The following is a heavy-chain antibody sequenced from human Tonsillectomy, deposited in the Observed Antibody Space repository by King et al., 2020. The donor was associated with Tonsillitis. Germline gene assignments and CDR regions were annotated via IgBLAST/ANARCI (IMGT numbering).Heavy chain of an antibody. D-gene: IGHD1-26*01. CDR1: GGSISSSY. J-gene: IGHJ4*02. Sequence: QLQESGPGLVKPSETLSLTCTVSGGSISSSYCSWIRQPPGKGLEWIGYVYYSGSTNYNPSLKSRVTISVDTSKNQFSLKLSSVTAADTAVYYCARFESGRFPSSYFDHWGRGTLVTVSS. V-gene: IGHV4-59*01. CDR3: ARFESGRFPSSYFDH. CDR2: VYYSGST.